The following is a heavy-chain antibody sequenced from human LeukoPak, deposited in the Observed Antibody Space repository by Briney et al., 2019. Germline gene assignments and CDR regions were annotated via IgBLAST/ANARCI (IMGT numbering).Heavy chain of an antibody. CDR2: INHIGST. CDR1: GGSFSGYY. J-gene: IGHJ6*02. CDR3: ARSIVVVPAAWEGYYYYGMDV. V-gene: IGHV4-34*01. Sequence: PSETLSLTCAVYGGSFSGYYWSWIRQPPGKGLEWIGEINHIGSTNYNPSLKSRVTISVDTSKNQFSLKLSSVTAADTAVYYCARSIVVVPAAWEGYYYYGMDVWGQGTTVNVSS. D-gene: IGHD2-2*01.